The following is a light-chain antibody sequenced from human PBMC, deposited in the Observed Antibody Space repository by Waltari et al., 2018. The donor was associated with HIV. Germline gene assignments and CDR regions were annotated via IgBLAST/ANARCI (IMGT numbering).Light chain of an antibody. CDR2: TNN. J-gene: IGLJ2*01. CDR1: SSNLGSNT. V-gene: IGLV1-44*01. Sequence: QSVLTQPPSASGTPGQRVPISCSGSSSNLGSNTVNWYQQLPGTAPKHLIYTNNQRPSGVPDRFSGSKSGTSASLAISGLQSEDEADYYCAAWDDSLNGPVFGGGTKLTVL. CDR3: AAWDDSLNGPV.